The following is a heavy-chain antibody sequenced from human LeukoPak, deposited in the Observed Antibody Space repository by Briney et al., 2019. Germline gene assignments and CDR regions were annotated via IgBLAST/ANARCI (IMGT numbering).Heavy chain of an antibody. J-gene: IGHJ6*03. CDR3: ARGADLPYYMDV. CDR2: IIPIFGTA. Sequence: SVKVSCKASGCTFSSYAISWVRQAPGQGLEWMGGIIPIFGTANYAQKFQGRVTITADESTSTAYMELSSLRSEDTAVYYCARGADLPYYMDVWGKGTTVTVSS. V-gene: IGHV1-69*01. CDR1: GCTFSSYA.